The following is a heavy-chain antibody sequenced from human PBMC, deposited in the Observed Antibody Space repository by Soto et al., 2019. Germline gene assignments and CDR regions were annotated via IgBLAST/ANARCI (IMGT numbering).Heavy chain of an antibody. J-gene: IGHJ6*02. Sequence: AGGSLRLSCAASGFTVSSNYMSWVRQAPGKGLEWVSVIYSGGSTYYADSVKGRFTISRDNSKNTLYLQMNSLRAEDTAVYYCSRLSAAPTGHYGMDVWGQGTTVTVSS. CDR2: IYSGGST. V-gene: IGHV3-53*01. CDR1: GFTVSSNY. CDR3: SRLSAAPTGHYGMDV. D-gene: IGHD2-2*01.